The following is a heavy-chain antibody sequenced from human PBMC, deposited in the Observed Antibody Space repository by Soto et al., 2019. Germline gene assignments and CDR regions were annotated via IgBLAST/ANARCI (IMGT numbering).Heavy chain of an antibody. J-gene: IGHJ1*01. V-gene: IGHV1-69*12. CDR2: IIPIFGTA. CDR3: ARPPRGSGGEYFQH. D-gene: IGHD6-19*01. CDR1: GGPFSSYA. Sequence: QVQLVQSGAEVKKPGSSVKVSCKASGGPFSSYAISWVRQAPGQGLEWMGGIIPIFGTANYAQKFQGRVTITADESTSTAYMELSSLRSEDTAVYYCARPPRGSGGEYFQHWGQGTLVTVSS.